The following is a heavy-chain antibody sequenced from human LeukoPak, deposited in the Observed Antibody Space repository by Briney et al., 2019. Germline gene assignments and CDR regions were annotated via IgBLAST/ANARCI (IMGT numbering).Heavy chain of an antibody. D-gene: IGHD6-13*01. CDR3: AKGQQLVYNWFDP. CDR1: GFTFSSYS. V-gene: IGHV3-21*04. Sequence: PGGSLRLSCAASGFTFSSYSMNWVRQAPGKGLEWVSSISSSSSYIYYADSVKGRFTISRDNAKNSLYLQMNSLRAEDTAVYYCAKGQQLVYNWFDPWGRGTLVTVSS. CDR2: ISSSSSYI. J-gene: IGHJ5*02.